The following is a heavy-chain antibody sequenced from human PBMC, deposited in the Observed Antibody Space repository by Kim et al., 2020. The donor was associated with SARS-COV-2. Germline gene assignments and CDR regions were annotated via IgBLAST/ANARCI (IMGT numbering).Heavy chain of an antibody. J-gene: IGHJ4*02. V-gene: IGHV1-18*01. Sequence: ASVKVSCKAFGYTFTRHGISWVRQAPGQGLEWMGWVSGDKGDTNCAEKIQGRVTLTRDTSTNTAHMELRSLRSDDTALYYCARGSWGEPLFDYWGQGTLLTVSS. CDR3: ARGSWGEPLFDY. CDR1: GYTFTRHG. D-gene: IGHD1-26*01. CDR2: VSGDKGDT.